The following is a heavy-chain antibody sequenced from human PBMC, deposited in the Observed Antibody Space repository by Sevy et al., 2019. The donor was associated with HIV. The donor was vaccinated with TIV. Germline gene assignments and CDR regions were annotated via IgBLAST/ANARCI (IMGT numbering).Heavy chain of an antibody. V-gene: IGHV3-21*01. CDR2: ISGSSSYI. CDR1: GFTFSSYS. CDR3: ARSIAVAGGDAFDI. J-gene: IGHJ3*02. D-gene: IGHD6-19*01. Sequence: GGSLRLSCAASGFTFSSYSMNWVRQAPGKGLESVSTISGSSSYIHYADSVKGRFTISRDNAKNSLYLQMNSLRAEDTAVYYCARSIAVAGGDAFDIWGQGTMVTVSS.